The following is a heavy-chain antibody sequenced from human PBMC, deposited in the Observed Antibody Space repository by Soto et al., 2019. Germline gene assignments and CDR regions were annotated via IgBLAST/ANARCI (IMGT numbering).Heavy chain of an antibody. Sequence: EGQLLQSGGGLVQPGESLGLSCPASGFTFSSSGRSWVRQAPGKGREWVSSISIRGDYRYYADSVKGRFTISRDNSKNTPYLQMSSLTAKDTAVYYCANHGGFDFWGQGTMVAVSS. V-gene: IGHV3-23*01. J-gene: IGHJ3*01. CDR2: ISIRGDYR. D-gene: IGHD4-17*01. CDR3: ANHGGFDF. CDR1: GFTFSSSG.